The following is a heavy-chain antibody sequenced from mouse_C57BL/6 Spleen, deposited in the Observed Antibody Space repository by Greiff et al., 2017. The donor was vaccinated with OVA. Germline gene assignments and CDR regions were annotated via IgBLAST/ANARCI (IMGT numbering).Heavy chain of an antibody. V-gene: IGHV10-1*01. CDR3: VRQRVYDYFDY. Sequence: DVKLVESGGGLVQPKGSLKLSCAASGFSFNTYAMNWVRQAPGKGLEWVARIRSKSNNYATYYADSVKDRFTISRDDSESMLYLQMNNLKTEDTAMYYCVRQRVYDYFDYWGQGTTLTVSS. J-gene: IGHJ2*01. CDR1: GFSFNTYA. CDR2: IRSKSNNYAT.